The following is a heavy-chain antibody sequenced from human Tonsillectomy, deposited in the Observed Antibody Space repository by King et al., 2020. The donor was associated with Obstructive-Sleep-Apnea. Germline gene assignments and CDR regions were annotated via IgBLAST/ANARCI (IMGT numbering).Heavy chain of an antibody. CDR1: GYSISSGYY. CDR2: ISLFGRT. D-gene: IGHD3-3*01. V-gene: IGHV4-38-2*02. Sequence: VQLQESGPGLVKSSETLSLTCTVSGYSISSGYYWGWIRQPPGRGLEGIGSISLFGRTHYNPSLESRATISIDTSKNQFSLNPNSVTATDTAVYYCGRVNWNFDCWGQGIPVTVSS. CDR3: GRVNWNFDC. J-gene: IGHJ4*02.